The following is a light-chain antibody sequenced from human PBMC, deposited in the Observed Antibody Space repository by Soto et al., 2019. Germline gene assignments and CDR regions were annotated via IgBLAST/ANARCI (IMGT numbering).Light chain of an antibody. Sequence: QSALTQPASVSGSPGQSITISCTGTSSDVGGYNYVSWYQQHPDKAPKLMIYEVSNRPSGVSNRFSGSKSGNTASLTISGLQAEDEADYYCTSYTTSSPHWVFGGGTQLTVL. CDR2: EVS. CDR3: TSYTTSSPHWV. CDR1: SSDVGGYNY. V-gene: IGLV2-14*01. J-gene: IGLJ3*02.